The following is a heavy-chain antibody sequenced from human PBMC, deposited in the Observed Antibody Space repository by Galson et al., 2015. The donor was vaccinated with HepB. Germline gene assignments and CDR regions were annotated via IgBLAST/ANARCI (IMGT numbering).Heavy chain of an antibody. V-gene: IGHV3-33*01. D-gene: IGHD4-17*01. CDR2: IWYDGSDK. CDR3: ARGGPSTVTPYYYYYYMDV. CDR1: GFTFSNFG. Sequence: SLRLSCAASGFTFSNFGMHWVRQAPGKGLQWVAVIWYDGSDKFYADSVKGRFTISRDNSKNTLYLQMNTLRAEDTAVYFCARGGPSTVTPYYYYYYMDVWGKGTTVTVSS. J-gene: IGHJ6*03.